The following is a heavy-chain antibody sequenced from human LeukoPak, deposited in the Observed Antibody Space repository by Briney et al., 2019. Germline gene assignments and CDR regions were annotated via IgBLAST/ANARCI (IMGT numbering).Heavy chain of an antibody. Sequence: PGGSLRLSCAASGFTFSTYGMTWVRQAPGKGLEWVSAISGSGGSTYYADSVKGRFTISRDNSKNPLYLQMNSLRAEDTAVYYCARAGNIRFDYWGQGTLVTVSS. J-gene: IGHJ4*02. CDR1: GFTFSTYG. V-gene: IGHV3-23*01. CDR3: ARAGNIRFDY. D-gene: IGHD1/OR15-1a*01. CDR2: ISGSGGST.